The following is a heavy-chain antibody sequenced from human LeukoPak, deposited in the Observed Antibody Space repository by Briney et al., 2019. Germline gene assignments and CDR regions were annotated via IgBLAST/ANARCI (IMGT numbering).Heavy chain of an antibody. CDR2: ISSSGSTI. CDR3: ARERGGSGSYYWFDP. Sequence: PGGSLRLSCAASGFTFSSYEMNWVRQAPGKGLEWVSYISSSGSTIYYADSVKGRFTISRDNAKNSLYLQMNSLRAEDTAVYYCARERGGSGSYYWFDPWGQGTLVTVSS. D-gene: IGHD3-10*01. J-gene: IGHJ5*02. V-gene: IGHV3-48*03. CDR1: GFTFSSYE.